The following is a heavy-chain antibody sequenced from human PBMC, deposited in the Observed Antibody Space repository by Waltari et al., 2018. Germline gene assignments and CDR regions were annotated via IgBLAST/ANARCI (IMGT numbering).Heavy chain of an antibody. J-gene: IGHJ4*02. CDR2: VYVGETA. CDR3: VRGGYYSFDY. Sequence: QVLLQESGPGLVKPSQTLSLTCIVSGDTVRSGPSYWSWIRQPAGQGLEFIGRVYVGETANINPSLKSRVTLSVDTSENQFSLKLKSVTATDSAVYYCVRGGYYSFDYWGPGSLVTVSS. D-gene: IGHD3-22*01. V-gene: IGHV4-61*02. CDR1: GDTVRSGPSY.